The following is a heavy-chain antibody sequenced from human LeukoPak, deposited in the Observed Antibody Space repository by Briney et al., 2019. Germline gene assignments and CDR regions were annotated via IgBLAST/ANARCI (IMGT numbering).Heavy chain of an antibody. Sequence: GGSLRLSCIASGFTLSRYIMNWVRQAPGEGLEWVSYISSSGSTIYYADSVKGRFTISRDNAKNSLYLQMNSLRAEDTAVYYCAELGITMIGGVWGKGTTVTISS. D-gene: IGHD3-10*02. CDR1: GFTLSRYI. CDR3: AELGITMIGGV. J-gene: IGHJ6*04. V-gene: IGHV3-48*04. CDR2: ISSSGSTI.